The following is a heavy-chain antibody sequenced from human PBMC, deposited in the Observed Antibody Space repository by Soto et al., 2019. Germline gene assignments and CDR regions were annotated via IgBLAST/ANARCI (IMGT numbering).Heavy chain of an antibody. V-gene: IGHV3-23*01. D-gene: IGHD1-7*01. Sequence: EVQLLESGGGLVQPGGSLRLSCAASGFTFSSYAMSWVRQAPGKGLEWVSAISGSGGSTYYADSVKGRFTISRDNSKNTLYLQMNSLRAEDTAVYYCAKVLSPRRNWNYGPYAFDIWGQGTMVTVSS. CDR1: GFTFSSYA. J-gene: IGHJ3*02. CDR3: AKVLSPRRNWNYGPYAFDI. CDR2: ISGSGGST.